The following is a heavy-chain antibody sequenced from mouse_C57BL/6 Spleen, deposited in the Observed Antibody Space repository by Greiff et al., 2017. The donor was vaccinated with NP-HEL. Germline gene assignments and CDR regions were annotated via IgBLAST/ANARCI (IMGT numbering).Heavy chain of an antibody. CDR3: AKESTGYFDY. Sequence: EVQLQQSGPGLVKPSQSLSLTCSVTGYSITSGYYWNWIRQFPGNKLEWMGYISYDGSNNYNPSLKNRISITRDPSTNQFFLKLNSVTTEDTATYYGAKESTGYFDYWGQGTTLTVSS. D-gene: IGHD4-1*02. J-gene: IGHJ2*01. CDR1: GYSITSGYY. CDR2: ISYDGSN. V-gene: IGHV3-6*01.